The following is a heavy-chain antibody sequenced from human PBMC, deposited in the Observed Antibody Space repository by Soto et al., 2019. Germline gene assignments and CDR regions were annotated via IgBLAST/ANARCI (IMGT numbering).Heavy chain of an antibody. CDR3: ERGASGWYFFYFQH. Sequence: QVQLQESGPGLVKPSETLSLTCTVSGGSISSYYWSWIRQPPGKGLEWIGYIYYSGSTNYNPSLKSRVTISVDTSKNQFSLKLSSVTAADTAVYYCERGASGWYFFYFQHWGQGTLVTVSS. J-gene: IGHJ1*01. V-gene: IGHV4-59*01. D-gene: IGHD6-19*01. CDR1: GGSISSYY. CDR2: IYYSGST.